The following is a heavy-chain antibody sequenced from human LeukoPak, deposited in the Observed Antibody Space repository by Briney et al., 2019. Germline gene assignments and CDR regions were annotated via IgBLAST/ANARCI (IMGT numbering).Heavy chain of an antibody. CDR3: AKKPWFGELLPLYYFDY. Sequence: QPGRSLRLSCAASGFTFSSYGMHWVRQAPGKGLEWVAVISYDGSNKYYADSVKGRFTISRDNSKNTLYLQMNSLRAEDTAVYYCAKKPWFGELLPLYYFDYWGQGTLVTVSS. J-gene: IGHJ4*02. D-gene: IGHD3-10*01. CDR1: GFTFSSYG. V-gene: IGHV3-30*18. CDR2: ISYDGSNK.